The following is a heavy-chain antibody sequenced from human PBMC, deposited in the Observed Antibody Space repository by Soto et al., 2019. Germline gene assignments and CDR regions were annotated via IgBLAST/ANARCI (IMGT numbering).Heavy chain of an antibody. D-gene: IGHD3-3*01. CDR1: GVSISHYW. Sequence: GGSLRLSCAASGVSISHYWMSWVRQAPGKGLVWVSRVKSDGTITTYADFAKGRFIISRDNTKNTLYLQMNSLRAEDTAVYYCAKDVLRFLEWLAFYGMDVWGQGTTVTVSS. J-gene: IGHJ6*02. V-gene: IGHV3-74*03. CDR3: AKDVLRFLEWLAFYGMDV. CDR2: VKSDGTIT.